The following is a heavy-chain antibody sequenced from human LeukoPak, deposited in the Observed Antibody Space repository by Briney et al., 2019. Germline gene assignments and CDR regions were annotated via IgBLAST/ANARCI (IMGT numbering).Heavy chain of an antibody. J-gene: IGHJ4*02. CDR2: INAGNGNT. CDR1: GYTFTNYA. CDR3: ARDRGVTMVRGIIDSFDY. V-gene: IGHV1-3*01. Sequence: GASVKVSCKASGYTFTNYAIHWVRQAPGQRLEWMGWINAGNGNTKYSQKFQGRVTITRDTSASTAYMKLSSLGSEDMAVYYCARDRGVTMVRGIIDSFDYWGQGTLVTVSS. D-gene: IGHD3-10*01.